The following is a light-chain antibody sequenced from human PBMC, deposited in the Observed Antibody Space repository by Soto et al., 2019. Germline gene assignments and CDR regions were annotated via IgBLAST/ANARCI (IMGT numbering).Light chain of an antibody. V-gene: IGKV1-5*01. CDR1: QSISSW. J-gene: IGKJ1*01. Sequence: DIQLTQAPSFLSASAGDRVTITCRASQSISSWLAWYQQKPGKAPKLLIYDASSLESGVTSRFSGSGSGTGFTLTISRLEPEDFAVYYCQQYDSSPKTFGQGTQVDIK. CDR2: DAS. CDR3: QQYDSSPKT.